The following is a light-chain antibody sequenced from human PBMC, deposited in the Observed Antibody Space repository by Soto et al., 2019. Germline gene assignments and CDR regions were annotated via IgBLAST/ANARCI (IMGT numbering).Light chain of an antibody. CDR2: AAS. CDR3: QQYTNAHGIT. Sequence: EIALTQSPGTLSLSPGEMATMSCRASQGVGNKYLYWYQQRPGQAPSLLIYAASSRSTGVPDWFSGSGSGTDFTLTISRLLPEDFAVYYCQQYTNAHGITFGQGTRLEIK. V-gene: IGKV3-20*01. J-gene: IGKJ5*01. CDR1: QGVGNKY.